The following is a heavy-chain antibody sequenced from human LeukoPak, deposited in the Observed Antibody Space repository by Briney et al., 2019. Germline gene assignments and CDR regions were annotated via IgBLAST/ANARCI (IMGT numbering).Heavy chain of an antibody. CDR2: IYYSGTT. J-gene: IGHJ4*02. V-gene: IGHV4-59*11. CDR3: ARGGVAAKYYLDY. CDR1: GGSISPLY. D-gene: IGHD3-10*01. Sequence: EPLSLTCAVSGGSISPLYWGWIRQPPGEGLEFIGYIYYSGTTNYTPSLRSRVTLSVDTSKNQFSLKLSSVTAADTAVYYCARGGVAAKYYLDYWGPGTLVTVSS.